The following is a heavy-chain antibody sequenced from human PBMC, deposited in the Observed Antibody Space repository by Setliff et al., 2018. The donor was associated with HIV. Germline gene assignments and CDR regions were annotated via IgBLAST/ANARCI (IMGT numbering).Heavy chain of an antibody. D-gene: IGHD3-16*01. CDR1: GFTFRSYW. CDR2: INIDGGST. Sequence: GGSLRLSCAASGFTFRSYWMYWVRQPPGKGLVWVSRINIDGGSTNYADSVKGRFTISRDNAKNTLYLQMNGLSAEDTAVYYCARDRFRGGVGTGLAEYWGQGTVVTV. J-gene: IGHJ4*02. CDR3: ARDRFRGGVGTGLAEY. V-gene: IGHV3-74*01.